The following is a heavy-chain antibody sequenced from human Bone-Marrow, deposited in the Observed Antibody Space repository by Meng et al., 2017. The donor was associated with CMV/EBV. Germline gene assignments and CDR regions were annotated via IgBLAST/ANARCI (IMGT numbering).Heavy chain of an antibody. V-gene: IGHV1-8*01. CDR2: MNPNSGNT. D-gene: IGHD4-11*01. CDR1: GYIFTSYD. Sequence: ASVKVSCKASGYIFTSYDINWVRQATGQGLEWMGWMNPNSGNTGYAQKFQGRVTITRNTSISTAYMELSSLRSEDTAVYYCARGGQSKVYYYGMDVWGQGTTVTVSS. CDR3: ARGGQSKVYYYGMDV. J-gene: IGHJ6*02.